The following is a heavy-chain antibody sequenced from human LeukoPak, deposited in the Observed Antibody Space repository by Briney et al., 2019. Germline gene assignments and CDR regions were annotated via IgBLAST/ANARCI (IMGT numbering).Heavy chain of an antibody. CDR2: IQYDGSHR. D-gene: IGHD3-22*01. CDR1: GFTFSDSG. CDR3: AKSARGSGYDFILGY. J-gene: IGHJ4*02. Sequence: GGSLRLSCAASGFTFSDSGMHWVRQAPGKGLEWVTFIQYDGSHRYYADSVKGRFTISRDNSKNTLYLQMNSLRAEDTAVYYCAKSARGSGYDFILGYWGQGTLVTVSS. V-gene: IGHV3-30*02.